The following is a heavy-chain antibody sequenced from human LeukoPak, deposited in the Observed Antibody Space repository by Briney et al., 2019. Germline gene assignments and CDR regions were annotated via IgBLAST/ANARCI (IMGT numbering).Heavy chain of an antibody. V-gene: IGHV4-4*02. CDR2: IHLNGGKS. CDR1: GGSISSSNW. J-gene: IGHJ4*02. Sequence: SGTLSLTCAVSGGSISSSNWWSWVRQPPGKGLEWIGEIHLNGGKSNYNPSLKSRVTISVDTSKNQFSLKLSSVTAADTAVYYCARHSGSYRSRLDYWGQGTLVTVSS. CDR3: ARHSGSYRSRLDY. D-gene: IGHD3-16*02.